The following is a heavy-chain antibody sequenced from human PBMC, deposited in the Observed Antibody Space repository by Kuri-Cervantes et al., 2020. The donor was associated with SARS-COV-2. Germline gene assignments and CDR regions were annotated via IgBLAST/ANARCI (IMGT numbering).Heavy chain of an antibody. V-gene: IGHV3-11*06. CDR2: ISGSGGYT. J-gene: IGHJ4*02. CDR1: GFTVSSNY. Sequence: GGSLRLSCAAFGFTVSSNYMTWVRQAPGKGLEWVSYISGSGGYTNYADSVKGRFTISRDNAKNSVYLQMRSVRAEDTAVYYCARDLISVTAYFDFWGQGTQVTVSS. D-gene: IGHD2-21*02. CDR3: ARDLISVTAYFDF.